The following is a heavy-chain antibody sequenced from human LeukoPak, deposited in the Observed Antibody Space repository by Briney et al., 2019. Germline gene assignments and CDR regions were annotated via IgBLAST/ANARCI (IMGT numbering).Heavy chain of an antibody. CDR1: GGSISSYY. Sequence: PSETLSLTCTVSGGSISSYYWSWIRQPPGKGLEWIGYMYNSGTTNYNPSLKSRATISVDTSKNQFSLKLSSVTAADTAVYYCARAPHSYDSGTYSVQQYFDLWGRGTLVTVSS. V-gene: IGHV4-59*01. D-gene: IGHD3-22*01. J-gene: IGHJ2*01. CDR2: MYNSGTT. CDR3: ARAPHSYDSGTYSVQQYFDL.